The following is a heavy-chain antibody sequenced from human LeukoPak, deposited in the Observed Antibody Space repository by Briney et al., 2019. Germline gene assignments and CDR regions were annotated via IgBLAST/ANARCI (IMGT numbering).Heavy chain of an antibody. CDR2: IYYSGST. Sequence: PSETLPLTCTVSGDSILTRTYYWSWIRQPPGKGLEWIGYIYYSGSTNYNPSLKSRVTISVDTSKNQFSLKLSSVTAADTAVYYCARSSGECDSYGCYYYYGMDVWGQGTTVTVSS. CDR1: GDSILTRTYY. J-gene: IGHJ6*02. CDR3: ARSSGECDSYGCYYYYGMDV. D-gene: IGHD5-18*01. V-gene: IGHV4-61*01.